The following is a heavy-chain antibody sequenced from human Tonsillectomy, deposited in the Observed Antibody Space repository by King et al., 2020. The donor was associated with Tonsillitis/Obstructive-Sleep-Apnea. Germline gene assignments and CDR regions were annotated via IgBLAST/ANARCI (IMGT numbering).Heavy chain of an antibody. CDR3: TTDLVLVPAAMERGHDAFDI. V-gene: IGHV3-15*07. CDR1: GFTFNNAW. CDR2: IKSKSDGGTT. J-gene: IGHJ3*02. D-gene: IGHD2-2*01. Sequence: EVQLVESGGGLVKPGGSLRLSCAASGFTFNNAWMNWVRQAPGKGLEWVGRIKSKSDGGTTDYAAPVKGRFIISRDDSKNTLYLQMNTLKTEDTAVYYCTTDLVLVPAAMERGHDAFDIWGQGTMVTVSS.